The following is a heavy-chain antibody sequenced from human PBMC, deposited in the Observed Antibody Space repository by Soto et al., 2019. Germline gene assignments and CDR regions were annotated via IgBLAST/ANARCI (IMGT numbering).Heavy chain of an antibody. D-gene: IGHD5-18*01. CDR2: INLDGSEK. V-gene: IGHV3-7*05. J-gene: IGHJ6*02. Sequence: EVQLVESGGDLVQTGGSLRLSCAASGFTFRTYWLSWVRQVPGKGLEWVANINLDGSEKNYVDSVKGRFTISRDNARNSLYLQMSSLRAEDTALYYCARDGSTSWYSYDYHGMDVWGQGTTVTVSS. CDR1: GFTFRTYW. CDR3: ARDGSTSWYSYDYHGMDV.